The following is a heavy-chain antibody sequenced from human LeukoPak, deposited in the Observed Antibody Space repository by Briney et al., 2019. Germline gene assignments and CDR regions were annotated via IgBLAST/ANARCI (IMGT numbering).Heavy chain of an antibody. CDR2: ISGSGGST. CDR1: VFTFSRHS. Sequence: GWSLRLSRPASVFTFSRHSMSSVRQAPGKGLEGVSAISGSGGSTYFACSVKGRFTISRDNSKSTLYLQMNSLRVEDTAVYYCAKDVLRFLEWPNNHITYYYYYMDVWGKGTTVTVSS. V-gene: IGHV3-23*01. CDR3: AKDVLRFLEWPNNHITYYYYYMDV. D-gene: IGHD3-3*01. J-gene: IGHJ6*03.